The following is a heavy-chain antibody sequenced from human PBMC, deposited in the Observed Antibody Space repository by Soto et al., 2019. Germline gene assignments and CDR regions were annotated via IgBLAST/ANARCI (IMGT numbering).Heavy chain of an antibody. CDR3: ASNRGSGGSRRAFDI. CDR1: GFTFSSYA. Sequence: PGESLKISCAASGFTFSSYAMHWVRQAPGKGLEYVSAISSNGGSTYYANFVKGRFTISRDNSKNTLYLQMGSLRAEDMAVYYCASNRGSGGSRRAFDIWGQGTMVTVSS. J-gene: IGHJ3*02. D-gene: IGHD2-15*01. CDR2: ISSNGGST. V-gene: IGHV3-64*01.